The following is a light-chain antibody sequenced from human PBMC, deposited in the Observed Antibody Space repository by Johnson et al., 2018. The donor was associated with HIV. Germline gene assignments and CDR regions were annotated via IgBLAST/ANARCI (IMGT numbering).Light chain of an antibody. J-gene: IGLJ1*01. CDR3: GTWDSSLSRYV. CDR2: ENN. V-gene: IGLV1-51*02. Sequence: QSVLTQPPSVSAAPGQKVNISCSGSSSNIGNNYVSWYQQLPGTAPKLLIYENNKRPSGIPDRFSGSKSGTSATLGITGLQTGDEADYYCGTWDSSLSRYVFDTGTKVTVL. CDR1: SSNIGNNY.